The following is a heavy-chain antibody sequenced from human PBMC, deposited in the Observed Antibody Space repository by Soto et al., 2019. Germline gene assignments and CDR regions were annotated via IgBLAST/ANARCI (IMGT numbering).Heavy chain of an antibody. CDR2: INAGNGNT. Sequence: ASVKVSCKASGYTFTSYAMHWVRQAPGQRLEWMGWINAGNGNTKYSQKFQGRVTITRDTSASTAYMELSSLRSEDTAVYYCERGHARLKIFGVAPNCFDPWGQGTLVTVSS. CDR3: ERGHARLKIFGVAPNCFDP. J-gene: IGHJ5*02. D-gene: IGHD3-3*01. V-gene: IGHV1-3*01. CDR1: GYTFTSYA.